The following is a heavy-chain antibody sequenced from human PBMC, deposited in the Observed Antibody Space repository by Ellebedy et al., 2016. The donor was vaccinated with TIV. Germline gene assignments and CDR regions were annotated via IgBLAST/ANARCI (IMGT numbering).Heavy chain of an antibody. Sequence: MPSETLSLTCTVSDGSTSGYYWSWIRQPPGKGLEWIRSIHYSGSTSYNPSLKSRVSISADTPTGHFSLILSSVTAADTAVYFCARIGLSGGYWSFFDFWGQGTLVTVSS. CDR3: ARIGLSGGYWSFFDF. CDR2: IHYSGST. CDR1: DGSTSGYY. V-gene: IGHV4-59*01. D-gene: IGHD3-22*01. J-gene: IGHJ4*02.